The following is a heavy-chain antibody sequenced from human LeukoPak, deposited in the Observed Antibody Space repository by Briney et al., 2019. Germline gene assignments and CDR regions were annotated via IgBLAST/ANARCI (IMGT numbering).Heavy chain of an antibody. CDR3: ARGYCSGTSCHTDFDY. CDR1: GGTFSSYA. Sequence: ASVKVSCKASGGTFSSYAISWVRQAPGQGLEWMGGIIPIFGTANYAQKFQGRVTITADESTSTAYMELSSLRSEDTAVYYCARGYCSGTSCHTDFDYWGQGTLVTVSS. D-gene: IGHD2-2*01. CDR2: IIPIFGTA. V-gene: IGHV1-69*13. J-gene: IGHJ4*02.